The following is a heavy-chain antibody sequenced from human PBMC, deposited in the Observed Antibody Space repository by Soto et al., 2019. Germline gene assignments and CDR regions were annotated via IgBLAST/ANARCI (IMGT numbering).Heavy chain of an antibody. Sequence: SETLSLTCAVYGGSSTSDYSGWIRPPPGKGLEWIGEISHSGSTNYSPSLKSRVTVSVDTTKNQFSLKLSSVTAADTVVYYCARDRITETTQLYYYGMDVWGQGTTVTVSS. D-gene: IGHD1-7*01. V-gene: IGHV4-34*01. CDR1: GGSSTSDY. CDR2: ISHSGST. J-gene: IGHJ6*02. CDR3: ARDRITETTQLYYYGMDV.